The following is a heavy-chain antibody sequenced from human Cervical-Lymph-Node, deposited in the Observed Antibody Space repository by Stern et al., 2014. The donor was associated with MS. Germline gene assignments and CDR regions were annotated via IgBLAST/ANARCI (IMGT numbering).Heavy chain of an antibody. V-gene: IGHV1-69*01. CDR3: ARGSTSPGGYYYYGMDV. Sequence: VQLVESGAEVKKPGSSVKVSCKASGGTLSNYAISWVRQAPGQGLEWMGGIIPSCGTAHYAENLQGRVTITAAESTRTAYMELSRLRSDDTAVYSCARGSTSPGGYYYYGMDVWGQGTTVTVSS. CDR1: GGTLSNYA. CDR2: IIPSCGTA. D-gene: IGHD6-6*01. J-gene: IGHJ6*02.